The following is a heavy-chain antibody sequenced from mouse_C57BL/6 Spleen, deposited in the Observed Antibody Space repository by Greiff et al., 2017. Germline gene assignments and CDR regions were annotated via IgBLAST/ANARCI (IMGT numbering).Heavy chain of an antibody. CDR1: GYTFTSYW. Sequence: QVQLLQPGAELVKPGASLKLSCEASGYTFTSYWMHWVPQRPGQGLEWIGMIHPNSGSTNYHDNFKSQSTLTVDKSSSKAYMQLSSLTSEDSACYYCARSEYYGSTYYFDYWGQGTTLTVSS. J-gene: IGHJ2*01. V-gene: IGHV1-64*01. CDR3: ARSEYYGSTYYFDY. D-gene: IGHD1-1*01. CDR2: IHPNSGST.